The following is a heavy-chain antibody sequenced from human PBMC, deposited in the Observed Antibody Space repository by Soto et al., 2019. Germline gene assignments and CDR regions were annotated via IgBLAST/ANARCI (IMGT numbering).Heavy chain of an antibody. V-gene: IGHV1-69*01. Sequence: QVQLVQSGAEVKKPGSSVKVSCKASGGTFSSYAISWVRQAPGQGLEWMGGISPIFGTANYAQKFQGRVTITADESTSTAYIELSSPRSEDTAVYYCAREPRRDSTYDYGKDVWGQGTTVTVSS. J-gene: IGHJ6*02. D-gene: IGHD3-22*01. CDR2: ISPIFGTA. CDR1: GGTFSSYA. CDR3: AREPRRDSTYDYGKDV.